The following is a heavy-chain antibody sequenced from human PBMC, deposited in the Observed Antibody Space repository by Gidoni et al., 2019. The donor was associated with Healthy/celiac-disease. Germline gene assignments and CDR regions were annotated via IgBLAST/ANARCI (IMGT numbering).Heavy chain of an antibody. CDR3: ARQVHARGSSSKPPYYGMDV. Sequence: QVQLVESGGAVVQPGRSLRLSCAASGFTFSSSGMHWVRQAPGKGLEWVAVIWYDGSNKYYADSVKGRFTISRDNSKNTLYLQMNSLRAEDTAVYYCARQVHARGSSSKPPYYGMDVWGQGTTVTVSS. D-gene: IGHD6-6*01. J-gene: IGHJ6*02. CDR2: IWYDGSNK. CDR1: GFTFSSSG. V-gene: IGHV3-33*01.